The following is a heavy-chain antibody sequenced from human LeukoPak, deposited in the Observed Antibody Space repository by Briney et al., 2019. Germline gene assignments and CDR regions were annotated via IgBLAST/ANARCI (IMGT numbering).Heavy chain of an antibody. J-gene: IGHJ4*02. Sequence: RGSLRLSCAASGFTFSSYAMSWVRQAPGKGLEWVSAISGSGGSTYYADSVKGRFTIFRDNSKNTLYLQMNSLRAEDTAVYYCARVDYGDYGYYFDYWGQGTLVTVSS. CDR3: ARVDYGDYGYYFDY. V-gene: IGHV3-23*01. CDR1: GFTFSSYA. CDR2: ISGSGGST. D-gene: IGHD4-17*01.